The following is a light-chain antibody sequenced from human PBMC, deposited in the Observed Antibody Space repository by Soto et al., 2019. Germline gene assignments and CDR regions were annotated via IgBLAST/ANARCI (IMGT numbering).Light chain of an antibody. CDR2: GAS. CDR3: QQYGSSPQT. J-gene: IGKJ1*01. CDR1: QSVSSSY. V-gene: IGKV3-20*01. Sequence: EIVLTQSPGTLSLSPGERATLSCRASQSVSSSYLAWYQQKPGQAPRLLIYGASSRATGIPDRFSGSGSGTDFTLTISRLETEDFAVYYCQQYGSSPQTFGQGTKVDIQ.